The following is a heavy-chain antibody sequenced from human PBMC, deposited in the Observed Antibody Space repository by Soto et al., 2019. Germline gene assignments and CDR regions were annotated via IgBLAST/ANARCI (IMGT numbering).Heavy chain of an antibody. D-gene: IGHD6-19*01. J-gene: IGHJ1*01. CDR1: GYTFTSYY. CDR2: INPSGGST. Sequence: VASVKVSCKASGYTFTSYYMHWVRQASGQGLEWMGIINPSGGSTSYAQKFQGRVTMTRDTSTSTVYMELSSLRSEDTAVYYCIAVAGPEYFQHWGQGTLVTVSS. CDR3: IAVAGPEYFQH. V-gene: IGHV1-46*01.